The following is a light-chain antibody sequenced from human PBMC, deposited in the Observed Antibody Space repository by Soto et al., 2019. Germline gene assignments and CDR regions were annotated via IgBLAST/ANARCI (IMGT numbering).Light chain of an antibody. Sequence: DIQMTQSPSTLSASVGDRVTINCRASQNINNWLAWYQQKPGKAPKVLIYKASSLESGVPSRFSGSGSGTECTLTISSLQTEDFATYYCQQYGANSPWTFGQGTKVEIK. J-gene: IGKJ1*01. CDR3: QQYGANSPWT. V-gene: IGKV1-5*03. CDR2: KAS. CDR1: QNINNW.